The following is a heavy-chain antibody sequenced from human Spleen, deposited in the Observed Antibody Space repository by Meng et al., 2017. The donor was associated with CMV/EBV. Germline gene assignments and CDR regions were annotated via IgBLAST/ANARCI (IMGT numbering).Heavy chain of an antibody. CDR3: MKEGGCDN. CDR1: GGTFSNFA. V-gene: IGHV1-69*10. CDR2: IIPILGVP. D-gene: IGHD5-12*01. J-gene: IGHJ4*02. Sequence: SVKVSCKASGGTFSNFAISWVRQAPGQGLEWMGGIIPILGVPNYAQKFQGRVTITADKSTSIVYMELNSLRSEDTAVYYCMKEGGCDNWGQGTLVTVSS.